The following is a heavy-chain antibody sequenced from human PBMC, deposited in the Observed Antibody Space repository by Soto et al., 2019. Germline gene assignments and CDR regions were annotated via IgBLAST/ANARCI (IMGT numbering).Heavy chain of an antibody. CDR1: GFIFSTYS. Sequence: GGSLRLSCAASGFIFSTYSMNWVRQAPGKGLEWVSYISTSTSTIYYADSVKGRFNISRDNAKNSLYLQMNRLRSEDTAVYYWARDYDFWSGYHWGDYYYYGMDVWGQGTTVTVSS. J-gene: IGHJ6*02. CDR2: ISTSTSTI. CDR3: ARDYDFWSGYHWGDYYYYGMDV. V-gene: IGHV3-48*04. D-gene: IGHD3-3*01.